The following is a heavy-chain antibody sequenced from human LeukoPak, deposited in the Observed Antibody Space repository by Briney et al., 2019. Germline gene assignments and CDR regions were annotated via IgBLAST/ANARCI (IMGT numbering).Heavy chain of an antibody. CDR3: ARVGGYYKSADY. J-gene: IGHJ4*02. Sequence: SETLSLTCTVSGGSISSYYWSWIRQPPGKGLEWIGYIYYSGSTNYNPSLKSRVTVSVDTSKNQFSLKLSSVTAADTAVYYCARVGGYYKSADYWGQGTLVTVSS. CDR2: IYYSGST. D-gene: IGHD3-3*01. V-gene: IGHV4-59*01. CDR1: GGSISSYY.